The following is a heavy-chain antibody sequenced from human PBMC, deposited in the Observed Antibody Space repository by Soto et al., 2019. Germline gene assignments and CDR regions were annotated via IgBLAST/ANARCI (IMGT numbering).Heavy chain of an antibody. V-gene: IGHV1-69*01. CDR2: IIPIFGTP. CDR3: ARDRDYYGSGNYYNRIDF. Sequence: QVQLVQSGAEVKKPGSSVKVSCKASGGIFSTYAISWLRQAPGQGLEWMGGIIPIFGTPNYAQRFQGRVTITAEESTSTAYMELRRLRSEDTAVYYCARDRDYYGSGNYYNRIDFWGQGTLVTVSS. CDR1: GGIFSTYA. J-gene: IGHJ4*02. D-gene: IGHD3-10*01.